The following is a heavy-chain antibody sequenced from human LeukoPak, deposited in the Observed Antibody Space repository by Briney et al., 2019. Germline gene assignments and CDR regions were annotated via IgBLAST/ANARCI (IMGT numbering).Heavy chain of an antibody. CDR1: GGTFSSYA. CDR2: IIPIFGTA. D-gene: IGHD1-26*01. Sequence: SVKVSCKASGGTFSSYAISWVRQAPGQGLEWMGWIIPIFGTANYAQKFQGRITITTDESTSTAYMELSSLRSEDTAVYYCARDLGVGAAPYFDYWGQGTLVTVSS. CDR3: ARDLGVGAAPYFDY. V-gene: IGHV1-69*05. J-gene: IGHJ4*02.